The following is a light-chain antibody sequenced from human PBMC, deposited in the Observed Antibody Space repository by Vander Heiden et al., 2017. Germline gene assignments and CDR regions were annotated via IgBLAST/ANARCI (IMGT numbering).Light chain of an antibody. CDR1: QRATSY. CDR3: QQRSNWLHT. CDR2: DAS. J-gene: IGKJ5*01. V-gene: IGKV3-11*01. Sequence: EIVLTQSPATLSLPPGERATLSCRASQRATSYLAWYQQKPGQAPRLLIYDASTRATGVPDRFSGSGSGTDFTLTISSLEPEDFAVYYCQQRSNWLHTFGQGTRLEIK.